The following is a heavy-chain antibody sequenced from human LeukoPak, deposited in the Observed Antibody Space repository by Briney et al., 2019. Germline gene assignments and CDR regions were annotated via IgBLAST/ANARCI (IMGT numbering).Heavy chain of an antibody. Sequence: ASVKVSCKASGYTFTSYYMHWVRQAPGQGLEWMGIINPSGGSTSYAQKFQGRVTMTRDMSTSTAYMELSSLRSEDTAVYYCAKGGIKGVLSAARLFDIWGQGTMVTVSS. CDR2: INPSGGST. J-gene: IGHJ3*02. CDR3: AKGGIKGVLSAARLFDI. CDR1: GYTFTSYY. D-gene: IGHD6-13*01. V-gene: IGHV1-46*01.